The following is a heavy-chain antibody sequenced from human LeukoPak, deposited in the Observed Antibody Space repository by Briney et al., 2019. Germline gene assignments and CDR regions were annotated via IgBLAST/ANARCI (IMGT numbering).Heavy chain of an antibody. CDR2: ISAYNGNT. V-gene: IGHV1-18*01. Sequence: ASVKVSCRASGYTFTSYGISWVRQAPGQGLEWMGWISAYNGNTNYAQKLQGRVTMTTDTSTSTAYMELRSLRSDDTAVYYCARDIGHRKDYDILTGYSPFDYWGQGTLVTVSS. D-gene: IGHD3-9*01. J-gene: IGHJ4*02. CDR3: ARDIGHRKDYDILTGYSPFDY. CDR1: GYTFTSYG.